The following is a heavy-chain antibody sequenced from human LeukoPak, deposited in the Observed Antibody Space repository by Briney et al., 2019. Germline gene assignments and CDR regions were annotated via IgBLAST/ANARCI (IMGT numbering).Heavy chain of an antibody. CDR1: GFTFSSYS. CDR3: ARGSIAVDYYYYYGMDV. D-gene: IGHD6-19*01. Sequence: GGSLRLSCAASGFTFSSYSMNWVRQAPGKGLEWVSSISSSSSYIYYADSVKGRFTIFRDNAKNSLYLQMNSLRAEDTAVYYCARGSIAVDYYYYYGMDVWGQGTAVTVSS. V-gene: IGHV3-21*01. CDR2: ISSSSSYI. J-gene: IGHJ6*02.